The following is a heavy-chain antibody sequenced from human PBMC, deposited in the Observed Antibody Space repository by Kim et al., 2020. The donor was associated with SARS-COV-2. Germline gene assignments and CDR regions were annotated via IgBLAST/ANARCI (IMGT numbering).Heavy chain of an antibody. Sequence: GGSLRLSCAASGFTFSSYAMSWVRQAPGKGLEWVSAISGSGGSTFYADSVKGRFTISRDNPKNTLYLQMNSLRAKDTAVYYCAGGYSSGWYTSWDFQYWGQGTLVSVSA. V-gene: IGHV3-23*01. CDR1: GFTFSSYA. J-gene: IGHJ1*01. CDR3: AGGYSSGWYTSWDFQY. CDR2: ISGSGGST. D-gene: IGHD6-19*01.